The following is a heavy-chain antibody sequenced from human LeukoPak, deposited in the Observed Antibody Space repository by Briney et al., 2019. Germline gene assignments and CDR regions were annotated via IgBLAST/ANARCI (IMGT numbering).Heavy chain of an antibody. V-gene: IGHV1-69*04. J-gene: IGHJ4*02. CDR1: VGIFSSYA. CDR3: ARDLPPYYVDY. Sequence: GSSVKVSCKASVGIFSSYAISWVRQAPGQGLEWMGRIIPILGIANYAQKFQGRVTITADKSTSTAYMDLSSLRSEDTAVYYCARDLPPYYVDYWGQGTLVTVSS. CDR2: IIPILGIA.